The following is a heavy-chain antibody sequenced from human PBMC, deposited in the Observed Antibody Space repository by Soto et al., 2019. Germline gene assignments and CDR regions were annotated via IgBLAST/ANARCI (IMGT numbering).Heavy chain of an antibody. CDR3: ASLPCSGILTAYEYPMDV. J-gene: IGHJ6*02. Sequence: SETLSLTCTVSGDSISSYDWSWIRQPPGKGLEWIGYIHYSGSTNYNPSLKSRVTISADTSKNQFSLKLNSVTAADPAVYYCASLPCSGILTAYEYPMDVWGQGTTVIVSS. CDR2: IHYSGST. CDR1: GDSISSYD. D-gene: IGHD3-9*01. V-gene: IGHV4-59*01.